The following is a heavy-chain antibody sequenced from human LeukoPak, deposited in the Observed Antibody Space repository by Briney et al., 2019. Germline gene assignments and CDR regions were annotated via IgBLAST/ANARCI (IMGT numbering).Heavy chain of an antibody. CDR3: AREWFGVRFDP. CDR1: GRTFSSYA. V-gene: IGHV1-69*05. J-gene: IGHJ5*02. CDR2: IIHIFGPA. Sequence: GASVKLFCKASGRTFSSYAISWVPQAPGQALEWMGKIIHIFGPAHYAQKFQRRVTVNTDVSTSTAYVELISLRSEDTAVYYCAREWFGVRFDPWGQGTLVTVSS. D-gene: IGHD3-10*01.